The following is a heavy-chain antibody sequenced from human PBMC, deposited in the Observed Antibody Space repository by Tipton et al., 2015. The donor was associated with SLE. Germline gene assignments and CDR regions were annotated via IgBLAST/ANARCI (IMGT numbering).Heavy chain of an antibody. CDR3: ARARGYWFEAFDI. CDR2: IYFSGSA. Sequence: TLSLTCTVSDASISSGSSFWGWIRQPPGKGLEWIGSIYFSGSAYYNPSLKSRVTMSVATSKNQFSLKLSSVTAADTAVYFCARARGYWFEAFDIWGQGTMVTVSS. J-gene: IGHJ3*02. V-gene: IGHV4-39*01. D-gene: IGHD3-10*01. CDR1: DASISSGSSF.